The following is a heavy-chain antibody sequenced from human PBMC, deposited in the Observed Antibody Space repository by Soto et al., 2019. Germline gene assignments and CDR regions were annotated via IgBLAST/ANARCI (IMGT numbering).Heavy chain of an antibody. D-gene: IGHD3-22*01. Sequence: SETLSLTCSVSGGSVGTTDYNWSWIRQPPGKGLEWIGYISDGGTTNYSSSLKSRAIISLDTSKNQFSLRLSSVTAADTAVYYCARDHGYDSSGYYSYFFVYWGQGALVTVSS. J-gene: IGHJ4*02. CDR2: ISDGGTT. CDR1: GGSVGTTDYN. V-gene: IGHV4-30-4*01. CDR3: ARDHGYDSSGYYSYFFVY.